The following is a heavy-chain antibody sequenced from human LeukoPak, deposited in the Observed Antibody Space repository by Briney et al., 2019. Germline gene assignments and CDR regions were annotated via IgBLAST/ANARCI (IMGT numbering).Heavy chain of an antibody. D-gene: IGHD2-15*01. V-gene: IGHV4-59*01. CDR3: ARDLTLGYCSGGSCREDAFDI. J-gene: IGHJ3*02. Sequence: PSETLSLTYTVSGGSISSYYWSWIRQPPGKGLEWIGYIYYSESTNYNPSLKSRVTTSVDTSKNQFSLKLSSVTAADTAVYYCARDLTLGYCSGGSCREDAFDIWGQGTMVTVSS. CDR1: GGSISSYY. CDR2: IYYSEST.